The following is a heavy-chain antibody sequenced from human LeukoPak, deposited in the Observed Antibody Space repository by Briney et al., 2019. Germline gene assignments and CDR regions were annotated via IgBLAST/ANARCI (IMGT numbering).Heavy chain of an antibody. V-gene: IGHV3-48*01. D-gene: IGHD3-22*01. J-gene: IGHJ4*02. CDR1: GFTFSSYS. CDR3: ARDGDSSGYSFDY. Sequence: GGSLRLSCAASGFTFSSYSMNWVRQAPGKGLEWVSYISSSSSTIYYADSVKGRFTISRDNSKNTLYLQMNSLRAEDTALYYCARDGDSSGYSFDYWGQGTLVTVSS. CDR2: ISSSSSTI.